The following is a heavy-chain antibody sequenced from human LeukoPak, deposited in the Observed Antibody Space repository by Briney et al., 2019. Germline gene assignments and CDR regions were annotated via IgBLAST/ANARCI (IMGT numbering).Heavy chain of an antibody. Sequence: GGSLRLSCAASGFTFTSYSIHWVRQVPTKGPEYVSVIGGDGVTAFYADSVKGRFTISRDNSKNTVDLEMGSLTAEDTAVYCCAREGGRSGQWYYDLWGRGTLVTVSS. CDR3: AREGGRSGQWYYDL. CDR2: IGGDGVTA. J-gene: IGHJ2*01. CDR1: GFTFTSYS. D-gene: IGHD3-16*01. V-gene: IGHV3-64*02.